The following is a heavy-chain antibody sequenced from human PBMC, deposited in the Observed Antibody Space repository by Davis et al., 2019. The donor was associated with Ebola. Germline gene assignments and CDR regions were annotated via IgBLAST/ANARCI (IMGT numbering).Heavy chain of an antibody. CDR2: ISSSGSTI. Sequence: GGSLRLSCAASGFTFSSYEINWVRQAPGKGLEWVSYISSSGSTIYYADSVKGRFTISRDNAKNSLYLQMNSLRAEDTAVYYCARAPTRYCSSTSCYTRYYYYYGMDVWGQGTTVTVSS. CDR3: ARAPTRYCSSTSCYTRYYYYYGMDV. D-gene: IGHD2-2*02. J-gene: IGHJ6*02. CDR1: GFTFSSYE. V-gene: IGHV3-48*03.